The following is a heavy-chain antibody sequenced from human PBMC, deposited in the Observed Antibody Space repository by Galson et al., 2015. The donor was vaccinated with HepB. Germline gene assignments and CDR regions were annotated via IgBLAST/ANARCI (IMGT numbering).Heavy chain of an antibody. D-gene: IGHD2-21*02. CDR3: ARGKDCGTDCYLGADFDS. V-gene: IGHV3-21*01. CDR2: ISSSSRYI. Sequence: SLRLSCAGSGFTFSSYSMNWVRQAPGKGLEWVSTISSSSRYIFYADSVKGRFTISRDSAKNSLYLQMNTLRAEDTAVYYCARGKDCGTDCYLGADFDSWGQGTLVTVSS. CDR1: GFTFSSYS. J-gene: IGHJ4*02.